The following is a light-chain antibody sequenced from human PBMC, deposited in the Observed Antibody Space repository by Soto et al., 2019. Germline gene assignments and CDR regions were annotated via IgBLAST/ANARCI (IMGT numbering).Light chain of an antibody. Sequence: IVLTQSPGILSLSPGERATLSCRVSQSVSNNFLAWYQQKPGKAPRLLIYGASTRATDVPDRFSGSGSGADFTLSISRLEPEDFAVYYCQQYGSSPPRTFGQGTKVDIK. CDR2: GAS. CDR1: QSVSNNF. CDR3: QQYGSSPPRT. J-gene: IGKJ1*01. V-gene: IGKV3-20*01.